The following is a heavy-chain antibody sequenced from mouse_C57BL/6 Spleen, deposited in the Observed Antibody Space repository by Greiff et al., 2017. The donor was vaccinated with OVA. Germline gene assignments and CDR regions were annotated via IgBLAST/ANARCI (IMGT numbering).Heavy chain of an antibody. J-gene: IGHJ1*03. CDR3: ARGRWFDWYFDV. CDR1: GYTFTSYW. V-gene: IGHV1-61*01. Sequence: VQLQQPGAELVRPGSSVKLSCKASGYTFTSYWMDWVKQRPGQGLEWIGNIYPSDSETHYNQKFKDKATLTVDKSSSTAYMQLSSLTSEDSAVYYGARGRWFDWYFDVWGTGTTVTVSS. CDR2: IYPSDSET. D-gene: IGHD2-3*01.